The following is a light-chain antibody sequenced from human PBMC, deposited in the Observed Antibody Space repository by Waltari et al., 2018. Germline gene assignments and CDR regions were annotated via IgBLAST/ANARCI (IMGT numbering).Light chain of an antibody. CDR3: AAWDGSLNGVV. Sequence: QSVLTQPPSASGTPGQRVTISCSGSSSNIGTYNVNWYQHLPGAAPKLLICLNNQRPSGVPDRFSASKSDTSASLAISGLQSEDEADYYCAAWDGSLNGVVFGGGTKLTVL. CDR2: LNN. J-gene: IGLJ2*01. CDR1: SSNIGTYN. V-gene: IGLV1-44*01.